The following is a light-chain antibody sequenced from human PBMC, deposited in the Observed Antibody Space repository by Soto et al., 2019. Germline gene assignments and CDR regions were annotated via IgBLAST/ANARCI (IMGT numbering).Light chain of an antibody. CDR1: QSVSSTY. CDR2: GAS. V-gene: IGKV3-20*01. CDR3: QQHGSSSWT. J-gene: IGKJ1*01. Sequence: EIVLTQSPGTLSLSPGERANLSCSASQSVSSTYLAWYQQKPGQAPRLLIYGASSRATGIPDRFSGSGSRTDFTLTISRLEPEDFAVYYCQQHGSSSWTFGQGTKVEIK.